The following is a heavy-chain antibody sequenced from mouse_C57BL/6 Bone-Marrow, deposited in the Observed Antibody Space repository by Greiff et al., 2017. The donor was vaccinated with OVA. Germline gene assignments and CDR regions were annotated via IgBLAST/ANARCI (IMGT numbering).Heavy chain of an antibody. CDR2: ISNGGGST. D-gene: IGHD2-3*01. J-gene: IGHJ3*01. CDR1: GFTFSDYY. CDR3: ARHESGDGYYDWFAY. Sequence: EVKLVESGGGLVQPGGSLKLSCAASGFTFSDYYMYWVRQTPEKRLEWVAYISNGGGSTYYPDTVKGRFTISGDNAKNTLYLQMSRLKSEDTAMYYCARHESGDGYYDWFAYWGQGTLVTVSA. V-gene: IGHV5-12*01.